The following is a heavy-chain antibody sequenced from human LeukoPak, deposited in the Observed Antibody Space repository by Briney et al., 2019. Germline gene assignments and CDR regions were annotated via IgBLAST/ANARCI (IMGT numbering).Heavy chain of an antibody. D-gene: IGHD3-9*01. CDR1: GGTFSSYA. Sequence: SVKVSCKASGGTFSSYAISWVRQAPGHALEWTGGIIAIFGTANYAQKFQGRVTITADKSTSTAYMELSSLRSEDTAVYYCARDLDWARSSAFDIWGQGTMVTVSS. CDR2: IIAIFGTA. CDR3: ARDLDWARSSAFDI. V-gene: IGHV1-69*06. J-gene: IGHJ3*02.